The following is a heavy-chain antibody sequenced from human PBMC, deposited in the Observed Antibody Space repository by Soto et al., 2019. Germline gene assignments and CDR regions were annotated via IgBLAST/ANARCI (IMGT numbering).Heavy chain of an antibody. CDR2: IKSKTDDEAT. J-gene: IGHJ4*02. V-gene: IGHV3-15*01. D-gene: IGHD5-18*01. Sequence: EVQLEESGGGLVKPGGSLRLSCAASGFTFSNAWMSWVRQAPGKGLEWVGRIKSKTDDEATDYATPVKGRFTVSRDDSKNTLDLQMNSLKPEDTAVYFCTTSGSDTTMVNYFAYWGQGTLVTVSS. CDR1: GFTFSNAW. CDR3: TTSGSDTTMVNYFAY.